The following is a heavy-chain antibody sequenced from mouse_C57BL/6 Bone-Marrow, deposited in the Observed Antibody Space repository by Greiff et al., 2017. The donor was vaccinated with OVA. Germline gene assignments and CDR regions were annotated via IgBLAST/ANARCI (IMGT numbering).Heavy chain of an antibody. CDR1: GYTFTDYE. J-gene: IGHJ2*01. CDR3: TRRRPYYYGSSPFDA. V-gene: IGHV1-15*01. Sequence: VQLQQSGAELVRPGASVTLSCKASGYTFTDYEMHWVKQTPVHGLEWIGAIAPETGGTAYNQKFKGKAILTADKYSSTAYMELRSLTSEDSAVSYCTRRRPYYYGSSPFDAWGQGTTLTVSS. D-gene: IGHD1-1*01. CDR2: IAPETGGT.